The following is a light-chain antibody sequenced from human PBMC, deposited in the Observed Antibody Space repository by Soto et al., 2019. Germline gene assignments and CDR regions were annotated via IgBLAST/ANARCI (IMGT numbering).Light chain of an antibody. Sequence: EIVMTQSPATLSVSPVERATLSCKASQSVSSNVAWYQQQPGQDPRLLIYGASTRATGIPARFSGSGSGTDFILTISSLEPEDFAIYYCQQRSSWPPITFGQGTRLEIK. CDR2: GAS. V-gene: IGKV3-15*01. CDR1: QSVSSN. CDR3: QQRSSWPPIT. J-gene: IGKJ5*01.